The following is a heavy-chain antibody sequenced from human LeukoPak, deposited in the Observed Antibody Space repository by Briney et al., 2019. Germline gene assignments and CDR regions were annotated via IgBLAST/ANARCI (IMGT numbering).Heavy chain of an antibody. CDR2: ISSDGSKT. CDR3: ARDSTYWYDSGSSGPHYFDY. V-gene: IGHV3-30*01. J-gene: IGHJ4*02. Sequence: GRSPRLSCAASGFIFSNYAMHWVRQAPGKGLEWVALISSDGSKTYHADSVKGRSSISRDNSKNTLYLQLNSLRAEDTSVYYCARDSTYWYDSGSSGPHYFDYWGQGTLVTVSS. CDR1: GFIFSNYA. D-gene: IGHD3-10*01.